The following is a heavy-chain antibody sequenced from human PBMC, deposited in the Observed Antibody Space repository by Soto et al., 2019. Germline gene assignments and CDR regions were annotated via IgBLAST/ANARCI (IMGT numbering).Heavy chain of an antibody. V-gene: IGHV4-59*01. CDR2: IYYSGST. D-gene: IGHD5-18*01. CDR1: GGSISSYY. Sequence: SETLSLTCTVSGGSISSYYWSWIRQPPGKGLEWIGHIYYSGSTNYNPALKSRVTISVDTSKSQFSLKLSSVTAADTAVYYCAKDSGYNYGYFRWFDPWGQGTLVTVSS. CDR3: AKDSGYNYGYFRWFDP. J-gene: IGHJ5*02.